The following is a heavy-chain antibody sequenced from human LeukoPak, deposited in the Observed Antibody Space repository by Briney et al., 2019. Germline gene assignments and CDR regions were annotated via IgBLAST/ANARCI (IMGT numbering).Heavy chain of an antibody. J-gene: IGHJ4*02. Sequence: GGSLRLSCAASGFTFSNYTMNWVRQAPGKGLERVSTISTSRRYIFYADSVKGRFTVSRDNAKNSLYLQMNSLRAEDTAIYYCARDYQYGYSTNWYHLAQIDYWGQGTLVTVSS. CDR1: GFTFSNYT. V-gene: IGHV3-21*01. CDR2: ISTSRRYI. D-gene: IGHD2/OR15-2a*01. CDR3: ARDYQYGYSTNWYHLAQIDY.